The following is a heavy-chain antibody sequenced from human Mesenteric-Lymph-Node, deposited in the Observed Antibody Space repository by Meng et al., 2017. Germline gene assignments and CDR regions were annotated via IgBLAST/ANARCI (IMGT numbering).Heavy chain of an antibody. CDR3: VRTKISSYYFDF. Sequence: QLQQSGPGLVEPSQTLSRTCAISGDSVSSNTAAWNWIRLSPSRGLEWLGRTYYRSNWFHDYAVSLNSRVTINADTSKNEFSLHLRSVTPEDSAIYYCVRTKISSYYFDFWGQGTLVTVSS. V-gene: IGHV6-1*01. D-gene: IGHD6-6*01. CDR2: TYYRSNWFH. J-gene: IGHJ4*02. CDR1: GDSVSSNTAA.